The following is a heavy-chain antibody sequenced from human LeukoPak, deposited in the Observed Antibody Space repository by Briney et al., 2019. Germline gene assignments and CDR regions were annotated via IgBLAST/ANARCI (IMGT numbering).Heavy chain of an antibody. CDR2: IRYEGSNK. V-gene: IGHV3-30*02. CDR3: ARGRYSSSLGRPYYMDV. Sequence: PGGSLRLSCAASGFTFSSYGMHWVRQAPGRVLEWVAFIRYEGSNKYDAESVDGRFTISRENSKNTLYLQMNSLRAEDTAVYYCARGRYSSSLGRPYYMDVWGKGTTVTVSS. J-gene: IGHJ6*03. CDR1: GFTFSSYG. D-gene: IGHD6-6*01.